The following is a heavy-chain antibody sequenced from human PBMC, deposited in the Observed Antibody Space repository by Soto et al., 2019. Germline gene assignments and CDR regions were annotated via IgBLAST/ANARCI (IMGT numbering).Heavy chain of an antibody. CDR3: XXDSNXXPPLXYXYAMYV. CDR1: GGSISTSNC. Sequence: QVQLXESGPGLGKPSGTLSLTCAVSGGSISTSNCWSWVRQPPGKGLEWIGEIYHSGSTNYHTSXXSRXXXXXXXXXXXXXXXXXXXXXXXXXXXXXXXDSNXXPPLXYXYAMYVWGQGXXVTV. J-gene: IGHJ6*02. CDR2: IYHSGST. D-gene: IGHD4-4*01. V-gene: IGHV4-4*02.